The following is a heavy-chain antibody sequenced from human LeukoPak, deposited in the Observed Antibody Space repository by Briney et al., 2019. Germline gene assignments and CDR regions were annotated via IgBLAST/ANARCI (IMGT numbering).Heavy chain of an antibody. CDR1: GFTFSSYA. Sequence: GGSLRLSCAASGFTFSSYAMSWVRQAPGKGLEWVSSISSSSSYIYYADSVKGRFTISRDNAKNSLYLQMNSLRAEDTAVYYCARERGDGSSPEAFGIWGQGTMVTVSS. CDR3: ARERGDGSSPEAFGI. J-gene: IGHJ3*02. CDR2: ISSSSSYI. D-gene: IGHD2-21*01. V-gene: IGHV3-21*01.